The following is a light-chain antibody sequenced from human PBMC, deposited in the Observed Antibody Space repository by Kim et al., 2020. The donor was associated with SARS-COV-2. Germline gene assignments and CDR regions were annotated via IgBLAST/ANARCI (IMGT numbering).Light chain of an antibody. Sequence: ALGQTVRSTCQGDSLRRYYGTWYQQKPGQATVLVIFGRNNRPSGIPDRLSASSSGDRASLTITGAQAEDEADYYCSSRDSSGNHYVFGTGTKVTVL. CDR1: SLRRYY. J-gene: IGLJ1*01. CDR2: GRN. V-gene: IGLV3-19*01. CDR3: SSRDSSGNHYV.